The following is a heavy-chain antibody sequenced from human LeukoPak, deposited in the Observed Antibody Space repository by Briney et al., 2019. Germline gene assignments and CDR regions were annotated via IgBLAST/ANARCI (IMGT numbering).Heavy chain of an antibody. D-gene: IGHD5-12*01. V-gene: IGHV3-30*03. CDR3: AQSGYDFDYYYYGMDV. Sequence: GRSLRLSCAASGFTFSSYGMHWVRQAPGKGLEWVAVISYDGSNKYYADSVKGRFTISRDNSKNTLYLQMNSLRAEDTAVYYCAQSGYDFDYYYYGMDVWGQGTTVTVSS. CDR1: GFTFSSYG. CDR2: ISYDGSNK. J-gene: IGHJ6*02.